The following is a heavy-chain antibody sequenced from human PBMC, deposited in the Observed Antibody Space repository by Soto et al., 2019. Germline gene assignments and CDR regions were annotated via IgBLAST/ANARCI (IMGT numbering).Heavy chain of an antibody. D-gene: IGHD1-7*01. Sequence: PSQTLSLTCAISGDSVSSNSAAWNWIRLSPSRGLEWLARTYYRSRWYNDYAVSVRSRITVNPDTSKNQFSLQLTSVTPEDTAVYYCAGTTPHRCYYMDVGGKGTRFTVSS. V-gene: IGHV6-1*01. CDR2: TYYRSRWYN. J-gene: IGHJ6*03. CDR3: AGTTPHRCYYMDV. CDR1: GDSVSSNSAA.